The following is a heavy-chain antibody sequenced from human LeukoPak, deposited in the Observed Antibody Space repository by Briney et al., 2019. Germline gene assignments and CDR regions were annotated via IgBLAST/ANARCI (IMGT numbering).Heavy chain of an antibody. CDR1: GFTFSSYG. V-gene: IGHV3-30*02. CDR2: IRYDGSNK. D-gene: IGHD4-23*01. CDR3: ARHGIHGGNTLNPYDY. Sequence: GGSLRLSCAASGFTFSSYGMHWVRQAPGKGLEWVAFIRYDGSNKYYADSVKGRFTISRDNSKNTLYLQMNSLRAEDTAVYYCARHGIHGGNTLNPYDYWGQGTLVTVSS. J-gene: IGHJ4*02.